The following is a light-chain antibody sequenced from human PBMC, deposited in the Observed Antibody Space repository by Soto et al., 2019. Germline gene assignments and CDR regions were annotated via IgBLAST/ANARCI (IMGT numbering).Light chain of an antibody. CDR2: EVS. J-gene: IGLJ2*01. V-gene: IGLV2-8*01. CDR1: SSDVGAYDY. CDR3: SSYADSSNFVV. Sequence: QSVLTQPPSASGSPGQSVTISCTGTSSDVGAYDYVSWYQHHPGKAPKLMTYEVSKRPSGVPDRFSGSKSGNTASLTVSGLQAEDEADYYCSSYADSSNFVVFGAGTKVTVL.